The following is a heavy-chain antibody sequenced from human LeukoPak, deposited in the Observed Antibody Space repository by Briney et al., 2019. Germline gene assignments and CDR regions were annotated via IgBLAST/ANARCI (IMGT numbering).Heavy chain of an antibody. D-gene: IGHD2-15*01. CDR3: ARIKLTYSAFDI. CDR2: IYYSGST. V-gene: IGHV4-59*01. CDR1: GGSFSSYY. J-gene: IGHJ3*02. Sequence: PSETLSLTCAVYGGSFSSYYWSWIRQPPGKGLEWIGYIYYSGSTNYNPSLKSRVIISVDTSKNQFSLNLSSVTAADTAVYYCARIKLTYSAFDIWGQGTMVTVSS.